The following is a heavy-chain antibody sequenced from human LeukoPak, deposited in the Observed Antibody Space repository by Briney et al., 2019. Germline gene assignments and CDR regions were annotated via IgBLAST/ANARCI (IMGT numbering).Heavy chain of an antibody. CDR1: GFTFSSYA. Sequence: GGSLRLSCAASGFTFSSYAMHWVRQAPGKGLEYVSAISSNGGSTYYANSVKGRFTISRDNSKNTLYLQMGSLGAEDMAVYYCARATVTLPDYWGQGTLVTVSS. V-gene: IGHV3-64*01. CDR3: ARATVTLPDY. D-gene: IGHD4-17*01. J-gene: IGHJ4*02. CDR2: ISSNGGST.